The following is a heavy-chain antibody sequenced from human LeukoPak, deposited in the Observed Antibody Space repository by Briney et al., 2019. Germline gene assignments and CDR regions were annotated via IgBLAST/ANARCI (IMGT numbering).Heavy chain of an antibody. CDR3: ARASVTTSIDY. Sequence: GGSLRLSCAASGFTFSSYSMNWVRQAPGKGLEWLSSISSSSSYIYYADSVKGRFTISRDNAKNSLYLQMNSLRAEDTAVYYCARASVTTSIDYGGQGTLVTVSS. CDR1: GFTFSSYS. D-gene: IGHD4-17*01. CDR2: ISSSSSYI. J-gene: IGHJ4*02. V-gene: IGHV3-21*01.